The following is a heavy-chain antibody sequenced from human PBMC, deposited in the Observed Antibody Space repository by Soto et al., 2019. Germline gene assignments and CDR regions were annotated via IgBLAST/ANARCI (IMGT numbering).Heavy chain of an antibody. V-gene: IGHV3-33*01. CDR2: IWYDGSNK. CDR3: AAGAYSFDY. D-gene: IGHD3-10*01. CDR1: GFTFSSYG. Sequence: QVQLVESGGGVVQPGRSLRLSCAASGFTFSSYGMHWVRQAPGKGLEWVAVIWYDGSNKYYADSVKGRFTISRDNSKNTLYLQMNSLRAEDTSVYYCAAGAYSFDYWGQGTLVTVSS. J-gene: IGHJ4*02.